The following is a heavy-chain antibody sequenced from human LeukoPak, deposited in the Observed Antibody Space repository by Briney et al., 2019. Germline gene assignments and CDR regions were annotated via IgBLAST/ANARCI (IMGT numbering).Heavy chain of an antibody. CDR2: ISGSGGST. CDR1: GSTFSSYA. D-gene: IGHD2-2*01. CDR3: AKLGCSSTSCLYGMDV. Sequence: GGSLRLSCAASGSTFSSYAMSWVRQAPGKGLEWVSAISGSGGSTYYADSVKGRFTISRDNSKNTLYLQMNSLRAEDTAVYYCAKLGCSSTSCLYGMDVWGQGTTVTVSS. V-gene: IGHV3-23*01. J-gene: IGHJ6*02.